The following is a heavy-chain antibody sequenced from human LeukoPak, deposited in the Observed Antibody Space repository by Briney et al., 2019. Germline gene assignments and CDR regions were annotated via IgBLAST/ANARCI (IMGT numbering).Heavy chain of an antibody. J-gene: IGHJ4*02. V-gene: IGHV4-34*01. D-gene: IGHD5-24*01. CDR1: GGSFSGHY. CDR2: VHPSGST. CDR3: ARGTDAYKLGDI. Sequence: SETLSLTCTVFGGSFSGHYWSWIRQPPGKGLEWIGEVHPSGSTNYNPSLKSRVNISVDTSKNQFSMKLSSVTAADTAVYFCARGTDAYKLGDIWGQGTLVTVSS.